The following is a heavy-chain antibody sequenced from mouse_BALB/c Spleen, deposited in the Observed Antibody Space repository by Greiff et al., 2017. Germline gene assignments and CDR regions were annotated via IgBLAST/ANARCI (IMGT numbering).Heavy chain of an antibody. CDR3: ARWRSTMTNYYAMDY. Sequence: QVQLQQSGAELAKPGASVKMSCKASGYTFTSYWMHWVKQRPGQGLEWIGYINPSTGYTEYNQKFKDKATLTADKSSSTAYMQLSSLTSEDSAVYYCARWRSTMTNYYAMDYWGQGTSVTVSS. J-gene: IGHJ4*01. D-gene: IGHD2-4*01. CDR2: INPSTGYT. CDR1: GYTFTSYW. V-gene: IGHV1-7*01.